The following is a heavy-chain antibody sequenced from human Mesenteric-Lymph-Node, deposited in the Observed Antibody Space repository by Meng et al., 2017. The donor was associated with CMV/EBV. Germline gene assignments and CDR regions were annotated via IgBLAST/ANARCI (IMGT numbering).Heavy chain of an antibody. D-gene: IGHD3-9*01. J-gene: IGHJ5*02. V-gene: IGHV1-18*01. CDR1: GYTFNSYG. Sequence: ASVKVSCKASGYTFNSYGINWVRQAPGQRLEWMGWISAYKGNTKYAQKFQGRVTMTTDRSTSTAFMELRNLRPDDTAVYYCARGGPELGYDILSGFGWFDPWGQGTLVTVSS. CDR3: ARGGPELGYDILSGFGWFDP. CDR2: ISAYKGNT.